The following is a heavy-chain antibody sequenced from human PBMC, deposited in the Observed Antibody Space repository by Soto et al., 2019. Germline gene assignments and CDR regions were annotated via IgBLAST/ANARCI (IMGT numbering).Heavy chain of an antibody. J-gene: IGHJ4*02. V-gene: IGHV3-53*01. Sequence: EVQLVESGGGLIQPGGSLRLSCAASGFTVSNNYMSWVRQAPGKGLEWVSVIYSGGSTYYADSVKGRFTISRDNSKNTLYLQMNSLSAEDAAVYYCASLNASVSSHPPYLDYWGQGTLVTVSS. CDR3: ASLNASVSSHPPYLDY. CDR2: IYSGGST. D-gene: IGHD6-13*01. CDR1: GFTVSNNY.